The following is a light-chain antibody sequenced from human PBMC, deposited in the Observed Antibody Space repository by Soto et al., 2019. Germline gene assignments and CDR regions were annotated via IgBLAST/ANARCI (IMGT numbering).Light chain of an antibody. CDR1: QSVSSY. J-gene: IGKJ1*01. CDR2: DAS. V-gene: IGKV3-20*01. CDR3: HQYSSSRRT. Sequence: EIVLTQSPGTLSLSPGERATLSCRASQSVSSYLAWYQQKPGQAPRLLIYDASNRAAGIPDRFSGSGSGTDFTLTISRLEPEDFAVYYCHQYSSSRRTFGQGTKVDIK.